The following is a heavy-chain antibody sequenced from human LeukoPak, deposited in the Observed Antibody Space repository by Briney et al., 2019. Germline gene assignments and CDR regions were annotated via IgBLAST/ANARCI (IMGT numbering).Heavy chain of an antibody. J-gene: IGHJ5*02. Sequence: GSSVKVSCKASGGTFSSYAISWVRQAPGQGLEWMGGIIPIFGTANYAQKFQGRVTITADKSTSTAYMELSSLRSEDTAVYYCAREGSGGSGYYSGWFDPWGQGTLVTVSS. V-gene: IGHV1-69*06. CDR2: IIPIFGTA. D-gene: IGHD3-22*01. CDR3: AREGSGGSGYYSGWFDP. CDR1: GGTFSSYA.